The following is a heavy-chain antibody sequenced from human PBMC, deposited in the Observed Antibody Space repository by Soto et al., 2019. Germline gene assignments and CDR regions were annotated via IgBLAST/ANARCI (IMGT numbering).Heavy chain of an antibody. V-gene: IGHV1-69*06. CDR2: IIPIFGTA. CDR3: ARCIAVAGTGWFDP. Sequence: SVKVSGKASGGTFSSYAISWVRQAPGQGLEWMGGIIPIFGTANYAQKFQGRVTITADKSTSTAYMELSSLRSEDTAVYYCARCIAVAGTGWFDPWGQGTLVTVSS. D-gene: IGHD6-19*01. J-gene: IGHJ5*02. CDR1: GGTFSSYA.